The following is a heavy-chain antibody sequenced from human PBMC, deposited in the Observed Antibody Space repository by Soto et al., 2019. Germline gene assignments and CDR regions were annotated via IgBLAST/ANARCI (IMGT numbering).Heavy chain of an antibody. CDR2: MSGSSSTT. V-gene: IGHV3-23*01. CDR1: GLTFSNYA. J-gene: IGHJ4*02. Sequence: GALRLSCATSGLTFSNYAMSWVRQAPGGGLEWVSSMSGSSSTTYYADSVRGRFTVSRDRSKNTLYLQMSSLRAEDTALYYCAKNQERELPRVIDFWGQGTLVTVSS. D-gene: IGHD1-7*01. CDR3: AKNQERELPRVIDF.